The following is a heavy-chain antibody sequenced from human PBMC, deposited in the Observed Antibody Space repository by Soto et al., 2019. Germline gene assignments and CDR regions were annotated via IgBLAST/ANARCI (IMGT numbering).Heavy chain of an antibody. CDR1: GFTFSSYG. CDR2: IWYDGSNK. J-gene: IGHJ5*02. CDR3: ARPAYSSGWYWFDP. V-gene: IGHV3-33*01. D-gene: IGHD6-19*01. Sequence: GESLKISCAASGFTFSSYGMHWVRQAPGKGLEWVAVIWYDGSNKYYADSVKGRFTISRDNSKNTLYLQMNSLRAEDTAVYYCARPAYSSGWYWFDPWGQGTLVTVSS.